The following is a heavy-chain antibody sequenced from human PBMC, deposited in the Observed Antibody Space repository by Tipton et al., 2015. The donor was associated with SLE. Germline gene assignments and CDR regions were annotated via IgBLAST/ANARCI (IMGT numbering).Heavy chain of an antibody. V-gene: IGHV1-69*01. CDR3: ARDHDYYGSGSYYNVPFDY. J-gene: IGHJ4*02. Sequence: QSGAEVKKPGSSVKVSCKASGGTFSSYAISWVRQAPGQGLEWMGGIIPIFGTANYAQKFQGRVTITADESTSTAYMELSSLRSEDTAVYYCARDHDYYGSGSYYNVPFDYWGQGTLVTVSS. D-gene: IGHD3-10*01. CDR2: IIPIFGTA. CDR1: GGTFSSYA.